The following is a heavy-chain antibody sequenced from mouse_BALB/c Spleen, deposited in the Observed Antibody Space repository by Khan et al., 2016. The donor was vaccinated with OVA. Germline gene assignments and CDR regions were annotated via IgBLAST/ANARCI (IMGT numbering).Heavy chain of an antibody. Sequence: VQLQQSGAELVKPGASVKLSCTASGFNIKDTYMHWVKQRPEQGLEWIGRIDPANGYTKYDPKFQGKATITADTSSNTAYLQLSSLTAEDTAVXYCASPNWFAYWGQGTLVTVSA. CDR2: IDPANGYT. J-gene: IGHJ3*01. CDR1: GFNIKDTY. V-gene: IGHV14-3*02. CDR3: ASPNWFAY.